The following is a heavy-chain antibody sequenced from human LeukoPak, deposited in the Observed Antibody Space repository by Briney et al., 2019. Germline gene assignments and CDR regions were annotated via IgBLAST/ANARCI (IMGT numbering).Heavy chain of an antibody. Sequence: ASVKVSCKASRYIHPSYVFTWVRRAAGQGLEWMGWLSAYDGSTKYAQKLRGRVTMTTDASKNTVYMELRSLRFDDTAVYYCARGGRDGMDVWGQGTTVTVSS. D-gene: IGHD3-10*01. CDR2: LSAYDGST. CDR3: ARGGRDGMDV. V-gene: IGHV1-18*01. J-gene: IGHJ6*01. CDR1: RYIHPSYV.